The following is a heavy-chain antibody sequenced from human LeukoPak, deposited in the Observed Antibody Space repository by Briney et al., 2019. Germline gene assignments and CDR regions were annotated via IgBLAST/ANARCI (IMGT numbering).Heavy chain of an antibody. Sequence: GGSLRLSCAASGFTFSSYGMHWVRQAPGKGLEWVAVISYDGSNKYYADSVKGRFTISRDNSKNTLYLQKNSLRAEDTAVYYCAKDGLTGYFDYWGQGTLVTVSS. CDR2: ISYDGSNK. V-gene: IGHV3-30*18. CDR1: GFTFSSYG. D-gene: IGHD3/OR15-3a*01. CDR3: AKDGLTGYFDY. J-gene: IGHJ4*02.